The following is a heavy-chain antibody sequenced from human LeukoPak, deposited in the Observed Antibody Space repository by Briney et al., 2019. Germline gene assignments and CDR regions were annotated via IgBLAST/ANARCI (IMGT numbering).Heavy chain of an antibody. CDR1: GGSISSSSYY. CDR3: ARQSLAAAGY. V-gene: IGHV4-39*01. J-gene: IGHJ4*02. D-gene: IGHD6-13*01. Sequence: SETLSLTCTVSGGSISSSSYYWGWIRQPPGKGLEWIGSIYYSRSTYYNPSLKSRVTISVDTSKNQFSLKLSSVTAADTAVYYCARQSLAAAGYWGQGTLVTVSS. CDR2: IYYSRST.